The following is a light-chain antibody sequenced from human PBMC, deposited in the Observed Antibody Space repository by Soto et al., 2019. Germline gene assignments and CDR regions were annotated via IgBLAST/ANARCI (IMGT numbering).Light chain of an antibody. CDR2: DVN. CDR3: GSYTNSSTLV. V-gene: IGLV2-14*03. Sequence: QSALTQPASVSGSPGQSITISCTGTSSDVGGYNYVSWYQHHPGKVPKLLIYDVNMRPPGISNRFSGSTSGNTASLTISGFQAEDEGYYYCGSYTNSSTLVFGGGTKLPVL. J-gene: IGLJ2*01. CDR1: SSDVGGYNY.